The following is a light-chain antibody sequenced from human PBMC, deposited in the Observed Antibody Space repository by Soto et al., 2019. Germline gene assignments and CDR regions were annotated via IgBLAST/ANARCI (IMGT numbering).Light chain of an antibody. CDR3: QQYNSDSKT. CDR1: QSISNW. CDR2: DAS. Sequence: DIQMTQSPSTLSASVGDRVTIACRASQSISNWMAWYQQKPGKAPKLLIFDASNLESGVPSRFSGSGSGTEFTLTISSLQPDDFATYFCQQYNSDSKTFGQGTKLEIK. V-gene: IGKV1-5*01. J-gene: IGKJ2*01.